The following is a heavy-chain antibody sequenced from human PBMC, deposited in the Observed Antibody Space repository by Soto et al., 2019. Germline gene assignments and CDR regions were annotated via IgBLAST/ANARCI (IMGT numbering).Heavy chain of an antibody. V-gene: IGHV3-53*02. D-gene: IGHD4-17*01. CDR1: GFTVSNNY. J-gene: IGHJ4*02. Sequence: EVQLVETGGGLIQPGGSLRLSCAASGFTVSNNYMSWVRQAPGKGLECVSIIYSGGTTYYADSVRGRGTISRDHSKNTLYLQMNSLRADDTAVYFCARNQPVTTLGYWGQGTLVTVSP. CDR3: ARNQPVTTLGY. CDR2: IYSGGTT.